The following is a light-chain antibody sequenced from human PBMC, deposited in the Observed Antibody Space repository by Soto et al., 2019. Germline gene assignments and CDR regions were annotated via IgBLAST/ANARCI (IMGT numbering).Light chain of an antibody. Sequence: EIVMTQSPATLSVSPGERATLSCRASQSVSSNLAWYPQKPGQAPRLLIYGASTRATGIPARFSGSGSGTEFTLTISSLQSEDFAVYYCQQYNNWSWTFGQGTKVEIK. J-gene: IGKJ1*01. CDR3: QQYNNWSWT. CDR1: QSVSSN. CDR2: GAS. V-gene: IGKV3-15*01.